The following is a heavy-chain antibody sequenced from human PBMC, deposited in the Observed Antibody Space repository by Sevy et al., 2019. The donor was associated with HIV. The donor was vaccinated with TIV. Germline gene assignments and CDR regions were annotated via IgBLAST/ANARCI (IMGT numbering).Heavy chain of an antibody. CDR2: IIPIFGTA. CDR3: GRAYDSSGLTDY. CDR1: GGTFSSYA. Sequence: ASVKVSCKSSGGTFSSYAISWVRQAPGQGLEWMGGIIPIFGTANYAPKFQGRVTITADESTSTAYLELSSLRSEDTAAYYCGRAYDSSGLTDYWGQGTLVTVSS. J-gene: IGHJ4*02. D-gene: IGHD3-22*01. V-gene: IGHV1-69*13.